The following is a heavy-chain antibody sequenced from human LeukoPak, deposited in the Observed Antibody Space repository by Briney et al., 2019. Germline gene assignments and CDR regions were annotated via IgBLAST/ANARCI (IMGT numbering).Heavy chain of an antibody. CDR1: GYTFTSYG. Sequence: ASVKVSCKASGYTFTSYGISWVRQAPGQGLEWMGWISAYNGNTNYAQKLQGRVTMTTDTSTSTAYMKLRSLRSDDTAVYYCAREGYYDSSGAFDIWGQGTVVTVSS. D-gene: IGHD3-22*01. V-gene: IGHV1-18*01. CDR3: AREGYYDSSGAFDI. J-gene: IGHJ3*02. CDR2: ISAYNGNT.